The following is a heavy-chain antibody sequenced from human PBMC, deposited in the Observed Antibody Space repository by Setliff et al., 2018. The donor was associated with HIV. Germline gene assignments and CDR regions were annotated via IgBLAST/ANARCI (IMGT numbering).Heavy chain of an antibody. CDR1: GGTFSSYA. J-gene: IGHJ4*02. Sequence: SVKVSCRASGGTFSSYAITWVRQAPGQGLEWMGGIIPVSGTTKYAQKFQGRVTMTTDESTGTAYMELSSLRSEDTAVYYCATVAGVPYCRDTSCWGGYFDYWGQGTLVTVSS. CDR3: ATVAGVPYCRDTSCWGGYFDY. CDR2: IIPVSGTT. D-gene: IGHD2-2*01. V-gene: IGHV1-69*05.